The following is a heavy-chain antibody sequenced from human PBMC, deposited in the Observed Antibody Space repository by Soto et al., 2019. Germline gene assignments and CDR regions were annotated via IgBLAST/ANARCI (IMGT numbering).Heavy chain of an antibody. Sequence: GGSLRLSCAASGFTFSSYAMSWVRQAPGKGLEWVSAISGSGGSTYYADSVKGRFTISRDNSKNTLYLQMNSLRAEDTAVYYCAKGSFCGGSCYGVDIKSFYYYYYMDVWGKGTTVTVSS. CDR3: AKGSFCGGSCYGVDIKSFYYYYYMDV. D-gene: IGHD2-15*01. V-gene: IGHV3-23*01. CDR1: GFTFSSYA. J-gene: IGHJ6*03. CDR2: ISGSGGST.